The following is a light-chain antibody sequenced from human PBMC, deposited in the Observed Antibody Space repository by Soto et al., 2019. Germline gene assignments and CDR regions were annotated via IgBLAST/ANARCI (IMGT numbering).Light chain of an antibody. V-gene: IGKV3-11*01. Sequence: ESVLTQSPVTLSLSPGERATLSCRASQTVRNELAWYQQKPGQAPRLLIYDASTRAAGIPARFSGSWSGTDFSLTISSEEPEDCAIYYCQQRASWPITLCQGTRLEIK. CDR3: QQRASWPIT. CDR1: QTVRNE. CDR2: DAS. J-gene: IGKJ5*01.